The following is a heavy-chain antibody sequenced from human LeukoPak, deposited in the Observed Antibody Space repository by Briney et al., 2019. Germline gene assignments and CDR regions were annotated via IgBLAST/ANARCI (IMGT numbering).Heavy chain of an antibody. D-gene: IGHD5-12*01. CDR1: GLTFSTYD. CDR3: ARGGYSGFDV. V-gene: IGHV3-13*04. Sequence: GGSLRLSCAASGLTFSTYDMRWVRQVTGKGLEWVSGIGKAGDTYYAGSVKGRFTISRENAKNSLYLQMNSLRTGDTAVYYCARGGYSGFDVWGQGTMVTVSS. CDR2: IGKAGDT. J-gene: IGHJ3*01.